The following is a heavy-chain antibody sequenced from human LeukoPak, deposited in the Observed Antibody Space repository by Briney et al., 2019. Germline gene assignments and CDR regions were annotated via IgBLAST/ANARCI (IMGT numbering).Heavy chain of an antibody. D-gene: IGHD5-18*01. V-gene: IGHV1-2*02. CDR2: INPNSGGT. CDR3: AKARGYSSSYYYYMDV. J-gene: IGHJ6*03. CDR1: GYTFTSYD. Sequence: ASVKVSRKASGYTFTSYDINWVRQATGQGLEWMGWINPNSGGTNYAQKFQGRVTMTRDTSISTAYMELSRLRSDDTAVYYCAKARGYSSSYYYYMDVWGKGTTVTISS.